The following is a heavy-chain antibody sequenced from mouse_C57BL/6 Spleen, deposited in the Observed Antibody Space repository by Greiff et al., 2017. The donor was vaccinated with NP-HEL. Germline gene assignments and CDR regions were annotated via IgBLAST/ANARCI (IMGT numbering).Heavy chain of an antibody. Sequence: QVQLQQPGAELVKPGASVKLSCKASGYTFTSYWMHWVKQRPGQGLEWIGMIHPNSGSTNYNEKFKSKATLTVDKSSSTAYMQLSSLTSEDSAVYYCARGALITTVVATRNFDYWGQGTTLTVSS. CDR3: ARGALITTVVATRNFDY. V-gene: IGHV1-64*01. CDR2: IHPNSGST. CDR1: GYTFTSYW. D-gene: IGHD1-1*01. J-gene: IGHJ2*01.